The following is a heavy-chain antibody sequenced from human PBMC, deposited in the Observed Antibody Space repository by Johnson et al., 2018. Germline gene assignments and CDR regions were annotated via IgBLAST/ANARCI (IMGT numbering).Heavy chain of an antibody. V-gene: IGHV3-74*01. CDR1: GFTFSTYW. D-gene: IGHD3-16*02. CDR2: INRDGRKT. J-gene: IGHJ6*03. CDR3: ARDPARLRLGELSDYFMDV. Sequence: QLVEAGGGLVQPGGSLRISCAASGFTFSTYWMHWVRQAPGKGLVWVSRINRDGRKTGYAGCVKGRFTISRDNAKNTLYLQMNRLRADDTAVYYCARDPARLRLGELSDYFMDVWGKGTTVTVSS.